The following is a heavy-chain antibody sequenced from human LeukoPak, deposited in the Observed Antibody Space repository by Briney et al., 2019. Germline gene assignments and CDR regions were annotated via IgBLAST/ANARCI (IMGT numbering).Heavy chain of an antibody. J-gene: IGHJ6*02. CDR1: GGSISSGGYY. Sequence: SETLSLTCTVSGGSISSGGYYWSWIRQHPGKCLEWSGYIYYSGSNYYNPSLKSRVTMSVDTSKNQFSLKLSSVTAADTAVYYCARDGRYFVRGGMDVWGQGTTVTVSS. CDR3: ARDGRYFVRGGMDV. D-gene: IGHD3-9*01. V-gene: IGHV4-31*03. CDR2: IYYSGSN.